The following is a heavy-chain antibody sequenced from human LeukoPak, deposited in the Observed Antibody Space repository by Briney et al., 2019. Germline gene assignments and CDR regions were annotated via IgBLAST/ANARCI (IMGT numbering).Heavy chain of an antibody. CDR2: INPNSGGT. D-gene: IGHD1-26*01. J-gene: IGHJ4*02. CDR1: GYTFTGYY. Sequence: ASVKVSCKASGYTFTGYYMHWVRQAPGQGLEWMGWINPNSGGTNYAQKLQGRVTMTTDTSTSTAYMELRSLRSDDTAVYYCARLWWEHLGGYYFDYWGQGTLVTVSS. V-gene: IGHV1-2*02. CDR3: ARLWWEHLGGYYFDY.